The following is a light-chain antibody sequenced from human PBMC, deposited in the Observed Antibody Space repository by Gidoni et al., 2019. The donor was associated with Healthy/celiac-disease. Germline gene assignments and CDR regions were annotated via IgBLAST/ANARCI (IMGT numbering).Light chain of an antibody. Sequence: DIQMTQSPSSLSASVGDRVTITCRASQSISSYLNWYQQKPGKAPKLLIYAASSLQSGVLSRFSGSGSGTDFTLTISSLQPEDFATYYCQQSYSTPPLFGQGTKLEIK. CDR3: QQSYSTPPL. CDR2: AAS. V-gene: IGKV1-39*01. CDR1: QSISSY. J-gene: IGKJ2*01.